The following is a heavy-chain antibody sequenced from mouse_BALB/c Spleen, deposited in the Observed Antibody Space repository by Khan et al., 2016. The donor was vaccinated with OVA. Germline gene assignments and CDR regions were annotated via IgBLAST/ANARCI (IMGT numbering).Heavy chain of an antibody. J-gene: IGHJ1*01. D-gene: IGHD1-1*01. CDR3: ARDYGSLYWFFDV. V-gene: IGHV3-5*02. CDR2: IYYSGTD. Sequence: EVQLQESGPGLVKPSQTVSLTCTVTGISITSGNYRWSWIRQFPGNKLEWIGNIYYSGTDTYNPSLTSRTTIPRDTSKNQFFLEMNSLTAEDTATYYCARDYGSLYWFFDVWGAGTTVTVSS. CDR1: GISITSGNYR.